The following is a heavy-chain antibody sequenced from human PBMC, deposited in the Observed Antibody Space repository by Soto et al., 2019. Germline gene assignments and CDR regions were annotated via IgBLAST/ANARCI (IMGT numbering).Heavy chain of an antibody. D-gene: IGHD2-15*01. CDR2: ISDSGDST. CDR1: GFTFSSVA. CDR3: AKGSLITGY. Sequence: GGSLRLSCAASGFTFSSVAMTWVRQAPGKGLEWVSSISDSGDSTYFADSVKGRFAISRDNSKNTLYLQMSSLRAEDTAVYYYAKGSLITGYWGQGTLVTVSS. J-gene: IGHJ4*02. V-gene: IGHV3-23*01.